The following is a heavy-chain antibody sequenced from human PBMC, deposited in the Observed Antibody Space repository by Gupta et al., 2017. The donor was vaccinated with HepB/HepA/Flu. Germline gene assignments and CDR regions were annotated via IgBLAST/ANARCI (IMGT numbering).Heavy chain of an antibody. CDR1: GFSLSNARMG. V-gene: IGHV2-26*01. CDR3: ARTMMTMTANWFDP. D-gene: IGHD4/OR15-4a*01. CDR2: IFSNDEK. J-gene: IGHJ5*02. Sequence: QVTLKESGPVLVKPAETLTLTCTVSGFSLSNARMGVSWIRQPPGKALEWLAHIFSNDEKSYSTSLKSRLSITKDTFKSQVVLTMTNMDPVDTATYYCARTMMTMTANWFDPWGQGTLVTVSS.